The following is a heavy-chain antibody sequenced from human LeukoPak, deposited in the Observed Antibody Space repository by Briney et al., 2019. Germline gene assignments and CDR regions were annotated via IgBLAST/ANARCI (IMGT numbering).Heavy chain of an antibody. D-gene: IGHD3-10*01. V-gene: IGHV3-23*01. CDR2: ISGSASST. CDR1: GFMFSNYA. Sequence: GGSLRLSCAVSGFMFSNYAMSWVRQAPGKGLEWVSAISGSASSTYYADSVKGRFTISRDNSENTVYLQTNSLRAEDTAVYYCARFDSYGPGRSYWGQGTLVTVSS. CDR3: ARFDSYGPGRSY. J-gene: IGHJ4*02.